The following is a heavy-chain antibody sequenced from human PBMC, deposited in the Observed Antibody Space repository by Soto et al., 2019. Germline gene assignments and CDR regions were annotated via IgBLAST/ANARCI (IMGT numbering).Heavy chain of an antibody. V-gene: IGHV4-34*01. CDR3: AREYYYDSSGFDY. CDR1: GGSFSGYY. D-gene: IGHD3-22*01. J-gene: IGHJ4*02. CDR2: INHSGST. Sequence: PSETLSLTCAVYGGSFSGYYWSWIRQPPGKGLEWIGEINHSGSTNYNPSLKSRVTISVDTSKNQFSLKLSSVTAADTAVYYCAREYYYDSSGFDYWGKGTLVTSPQ.